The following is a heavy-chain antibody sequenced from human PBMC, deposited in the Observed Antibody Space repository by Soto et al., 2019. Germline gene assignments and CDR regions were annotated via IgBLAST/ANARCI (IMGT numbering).Heavy chain of an antibody. J-gene: IGHJ4*02. CDR1: GGSISSSSYY. Sequence: PSETLSLTCTVSGGSISSSSYYWGWIRQPPGKGLEWIGSIYYSGSTYYNPSLKSRVTISVDTSKNQFSLKLSSVTAADTAVYYCARLLYYDYIWGSYRQGYFDYWGQGTLVTVSS. D-gene: IGHD3-16*02. V-gene: IGHV4-39*01. CDR3: ARLLYYDYIWGSYRQGYFDY. CDR2: IYYSGST.